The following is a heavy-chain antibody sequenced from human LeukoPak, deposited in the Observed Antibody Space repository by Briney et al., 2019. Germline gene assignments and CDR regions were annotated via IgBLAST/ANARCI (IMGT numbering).Heavy chain of an antibody. J-gene: IGHJ4*02. D-gene: IGHD6-13*01. CDR3: ARQRIAAAAPLDY. CDR2: INSDGSST. CDR1: GFTFSSYW. V-gene: IGHV3-74*01. Sequence: GGSLRLSCAASGFTFSSYWMHWVRQAPGKGLVWVSRINSDGSSTSYADSVKGRFTISRDNAKNTLYLQMNSLRAEDTAVYYCARQRIAAAAPLDYWGQGTLVTVSP.